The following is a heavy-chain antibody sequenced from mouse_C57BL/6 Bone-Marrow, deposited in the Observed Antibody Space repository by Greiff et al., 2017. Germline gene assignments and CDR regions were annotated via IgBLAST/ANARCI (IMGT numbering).Heavy chain of an antibody. V-gene: IGHV5-9-1*02. J-gene: IGHJ1*03. Sequence: EVNVVESGEGLVKPGGSLKLSCAASGFTFSSYAMSWVRQTPEKRLEWVAYISSGGDYIYYADTVKGRFTISRDNARNTLYLQMSSLKSEDTAMYYCTRDYYYGSSYYWGTGTTVTVSS. D-gene: IGHD1-1*01. CDR3: TRDYYYGSSYY. CDR1: GFTFSSYA. CDR2: ISSGGDYI.